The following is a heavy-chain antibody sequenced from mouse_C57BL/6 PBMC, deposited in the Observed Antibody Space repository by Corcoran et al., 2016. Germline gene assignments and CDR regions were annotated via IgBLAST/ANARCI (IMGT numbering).Heavy chain of an antibody. Sequence: QIQLVQSGPELKKPGETVKISCKASGYTFTTYGMSWVKQAPGKGLKWMGWINTYSGVPTYADDFKGRFAFSLETSASTAYLQINNLKNEDTATYFCARGDGTYAMDYWGQGTSVTVSS. V-gene: IGHV9-3*01. CDR3: ARGDGTYAMDY. CDR2: INTYSGVP. J-gene: IGHJ4*01. CDR1: GYTFTTYG. D-gene: IGHD2-3*01.